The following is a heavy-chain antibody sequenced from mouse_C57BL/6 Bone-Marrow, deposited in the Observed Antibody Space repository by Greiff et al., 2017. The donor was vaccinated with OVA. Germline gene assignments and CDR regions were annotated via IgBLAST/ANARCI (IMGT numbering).Heavy chain of an antibody. Sequence: QVQLKQPGAELVKPGASVKLSCKASGYTFTSYWMHWVKQRPGRGLEWLGRIDPNSGGTKYNEKFKSKATLTVDKPSSPAYMQLSSLTSEDSAVYYCARGLLPGCFAYWGQGTLVTVSA. CDR3: ARGLLPGCFAY. CDR1: GYTFTSYW. D-gene: IGHD2-10*01. CDR2: IDPNSGGT. V-gene: IGHV1-72*01. J-gene: IGHJ3*01.